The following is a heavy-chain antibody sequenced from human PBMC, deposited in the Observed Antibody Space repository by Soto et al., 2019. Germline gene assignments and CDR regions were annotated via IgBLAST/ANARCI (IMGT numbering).Heavy chain of an antibody. D-gene: IGHD1-26*01. CDR3: AKDLYSGNYPVGYYYYGMDV. V-gene: IGHV3-30*18. J-gene: IGHJ6*02. CDR2: ISYDGSDK. Sequence: PGGSLRLSCAASGFTFSSYGMHWVRQAPGTGLQWLAVISYDGSDKYYADSVKGRFTISRDNSKNTLYVQMNSLTAEDTAVYYCAKDLYSGNYPVGYYYYGMDVWGQGTTVTVSS. CDR1: GFTFSSYG.